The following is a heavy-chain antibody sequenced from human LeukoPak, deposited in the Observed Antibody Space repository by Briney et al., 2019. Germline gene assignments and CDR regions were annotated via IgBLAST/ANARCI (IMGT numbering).Heavy chain of an antibody. CDR1: GGFITNYY. D-gene: IGHD6-19*01. CDR2: IYYRGST. J-gene: IGHJ4*02. Sequence: SETLSLTCTVSGGFITNYYWSWIRQPPGKGLEWIGYIYYRGSTNYNPSLKSRVTISVDTSKNQFSLSLSSVTAADTAVYYCARATSYTGHLGWWGQGTLVTVSS. V-gene: IGHV4-59*08. CDR3: ARATSYTGHLGW.